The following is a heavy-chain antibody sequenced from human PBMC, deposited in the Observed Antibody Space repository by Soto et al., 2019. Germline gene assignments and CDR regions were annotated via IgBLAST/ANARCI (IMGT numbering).Heavy chain of an antibody. Sequence: GASVKVSCKASGYTFTSYGISWVRQAPGQGLEWMGWISAYNGNTNYAQKLQGRVTMTTDTSTSTAYMELRSLRSVDTAVYYCARELSIAAAVSHFDYWGQGTLVTVSS. J-gene: IGHJ4*02. CDR2: ISAYNGNT. V-gene: IGHV1-18*01. CDR1: GYTFTSYG. D-gene: IGHD6-13*01. CDR3: ARELSIAAAVSHFDY.